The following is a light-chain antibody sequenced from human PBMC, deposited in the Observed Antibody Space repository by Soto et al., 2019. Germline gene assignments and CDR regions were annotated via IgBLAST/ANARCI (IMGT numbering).Light chain of an antibody. Sequence: QSVLTQPPSVSGAPGQRVTISCTGSSSNIGAGYDVHWYQQLPGTAPKLLIYGNSNRPSRVPDRFSGSKSGTSASLAITGLQAEDEAEYYCQSYDSSLSGYVFGTGTKLTVL. CDR3: QSYDSSLSGYV. V-gene: IGLV1-40*01. CDR2: GNS. CDR1: SSNIGAGYD. J-gene: IGLJ1*01.